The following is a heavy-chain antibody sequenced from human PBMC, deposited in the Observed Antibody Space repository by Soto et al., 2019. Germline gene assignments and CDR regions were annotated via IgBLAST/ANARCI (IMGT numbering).Heavy chain of an antibody. CDR3: ARDMGPSGAYGY. CDR1: GFTFSTYW. Sequence: EVQLVDSGGDLVQPGGSLRLSCAASGFTFSTYWMSWVRQAPGKGLEWVANIDPDGSQKYYADSVKGRFTISRDNAKNSLYLQMNSLRAEDTAVYYCARDMGPSGAYGYWGQGTLVTVSS. J-gene: IGHJ4*02. V-gene: IGHV3-7*03. D-gene: IGHD1-26*01. CDR2: IDPDGSQK.